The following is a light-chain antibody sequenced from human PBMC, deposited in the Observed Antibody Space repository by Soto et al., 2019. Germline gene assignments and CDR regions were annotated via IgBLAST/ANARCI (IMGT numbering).Light chain of an antibody. Sequence: ETVLTQSPGTLSLSPGERATLSCRASQSVHSNFLAWYQQQPGQAPRLLIFGASARATGTPDRFSGSGSGTDFTLTISRLEPEDFAVYYCQQYGNTPPITCGQGTRLEIK. CDR2: GAS. CDR1: QSVHSNF. CDR3: QQYGNTPPIT. J-gene: IGKJ5*01. V-gene: IGKV3-20*01.